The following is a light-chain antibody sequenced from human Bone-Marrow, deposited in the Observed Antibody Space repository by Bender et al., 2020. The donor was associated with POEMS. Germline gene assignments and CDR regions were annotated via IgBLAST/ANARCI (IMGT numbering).Light chain of an antibody. CDR1: SSDIGSYNL. J-gene: IGLJ3*02. CDR2: EGT. CDR3: QSYDNSLGGWV. Sequence: QSALTQPASVSGSPGQSITISCTGTSSDIGSYNLVSWYQQHSGKAPKLMIYEGTTRPSGVPDRFSGSKSGTSASLAITGLQAEDEGDYYCQSYDNSLGGWVFGGGTKLTVL. V-gene: IGLV2-14*02.